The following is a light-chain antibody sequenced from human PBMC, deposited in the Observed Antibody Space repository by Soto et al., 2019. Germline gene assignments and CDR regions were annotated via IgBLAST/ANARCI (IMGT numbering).Light chain of an antibody. CDR1: QGISNY. J-gene: IGKJ2*01. Sequence: DIQMTQSLSSLSASVGDRVTIPCRARQGISNYLAWYQQKPGKVPKLLIYAASTSQSGVPSRFSGSGSGTDFTLSISSLQPEDVTTYYCQQYSSAPYTFGQGTKLEIK. CDR2: AAS. CDR3: QQYSSAPYT. V-gene: IGKV1-27*01.